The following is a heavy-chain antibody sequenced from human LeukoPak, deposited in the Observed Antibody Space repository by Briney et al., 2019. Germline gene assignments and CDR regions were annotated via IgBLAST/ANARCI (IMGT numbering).Heavy chain of an antibody. CDR3: ARAGLYSSFWQQLASIDY. D-gene: IGHD6-13*01. J-gene: IGHJ4*02. CDR1: GFTFSSYS. CDR2: ISSSSSYI. Sequence: GGSLRLSCAASGFTFSSYSMNWVRQAPGKGLEWVSSISSSSSYIYYADSVKGRFTISRDNAKNSLYLQINSLRAEDTAVYYCARAGLYSSFWQQLASIDYGGQGNLVTVSS. V-gene: IGHV3-21*01.